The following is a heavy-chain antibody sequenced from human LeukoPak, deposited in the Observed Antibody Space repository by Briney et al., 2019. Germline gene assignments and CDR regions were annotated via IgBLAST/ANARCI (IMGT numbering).Heavy chain of an antibody. D-gene: IGHD2-2*01. CDR1: GFTFSSYA. CDR2: IPYDGSNK. V-gene: IGHV3-30-3*01. J-gene: IGHJ4*02. CDR3: ARAPSSCSGTNCYRYFDY. Sequence: QPGRSLRLSCAASGFTFSSYAMHWVRQAPGKGLERVAVIPYDGSNKYYADSVKGRFTISRDNSKSTLSLQMNSLIAEDTAVYYCARAPSSCSGTNCYRYFDYWGQGTLVTVSS.